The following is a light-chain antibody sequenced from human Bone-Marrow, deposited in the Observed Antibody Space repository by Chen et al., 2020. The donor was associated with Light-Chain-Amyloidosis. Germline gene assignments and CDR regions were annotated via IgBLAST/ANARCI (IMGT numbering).Light chain of an antibody. CDR2: EVT. CDR3: SSYGGSNNLL. CDR1: SSDVGGDNY. V-gene: IGLV2-8*01. J-gene: IGLJ2*01. Sequence: QSALTQPPSASGSPGQSVTLSCAGTSSDVGGDNYVSWYQQHPGKAPKRMIYEVTKRPSGVPDRFSGSKSGNTASLTVSGLQAEDEADYYCSSYGGSNNLLFGGGTKVTVL.